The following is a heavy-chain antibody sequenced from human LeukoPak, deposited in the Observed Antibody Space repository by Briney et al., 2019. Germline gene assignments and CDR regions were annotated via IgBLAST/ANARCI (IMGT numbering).Heavy chain of an antibody. CDR3: ARDPDRREYSGYGGPGYYFDY. CDR1: GGTFSRYA. D-gene: IGHD5-12*01. CDR2: ISPIFGTA. J-gene: IGHJ4*02. Sequence: ASVKVSCKASGGTFSRYAISWVRRAPGQGLEWMGGISPIFGTANYAQKFQGRVTITADESTSTAYMELSSLRSEDTAVYYYARDPDRREYSGYGGPGYYFDYWGQGTLVTVSS. V-gene: IGHV1-69*13.